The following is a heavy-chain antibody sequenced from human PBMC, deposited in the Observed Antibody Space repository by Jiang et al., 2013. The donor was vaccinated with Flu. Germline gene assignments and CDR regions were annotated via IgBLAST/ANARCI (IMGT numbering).Heavy chain of an antibody. D-gene: IGHD2-15*01. CDR3: ARDLRDIVVVVAATGYYGMDV. CDR1: GGTFSSYA. CDR2: IIPILGIA. J-gene: IGHJ6*02. V-gene: IGHV1-69*04. Sequence: SGAEVKKPGSSVKVSCKASGGTFSSYAISWVRQAPGQGLEWMGGIIPILGIANYAQKFQGRVTITADKSTSTAYMELSSLRSEDTAVYYCARDLRDIVVVVAATGYYGMDVWGQGTTVTVSS.